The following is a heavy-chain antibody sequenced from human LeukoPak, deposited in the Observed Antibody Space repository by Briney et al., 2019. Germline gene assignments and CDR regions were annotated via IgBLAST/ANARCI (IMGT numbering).Heavy chain of an antibody. CDR3: AMASSTSSGWFDP. D-gene: IGHD2-2*01. CDR1: GFTFSNYA. CDR2: ISYDGSDK. Sequence: GRSLRLSCAASGFTFSNYAMHWVRQAPGKGLEWVAVISYDGSDKYYADSVKGRFTISRDNSKNTLYLQMNSLRAEDMAVYYCAMASSTSSGWFDPWGQGTPVTVSS. V-gene: IGHV3-30-3*01. J-gene: IGHJ5*02.